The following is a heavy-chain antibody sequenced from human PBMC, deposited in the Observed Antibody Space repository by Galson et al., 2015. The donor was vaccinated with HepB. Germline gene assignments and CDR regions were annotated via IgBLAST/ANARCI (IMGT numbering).Heavy chain of an antibody. Sequence: TLSLTCAVSGGSLTRDGYYWSWIRQHPGKGLEWIGYFYDPGNTYYNPSLKSRVTITVDMSNNEFSLKLKSVTAADTAMYYWARDRHTLGFGGSRSVREYEAFDVWGPGTMVTVSS. V-gene: IGHV4-31*11. D-gene: IGHD3-10*01. CDR3: ARDRHTLGFGGSRSVREYEAFDV. CDR1: GGSLTRDGYY. CDR2: FYDPGNT. J-gene: IGHJ3*01.